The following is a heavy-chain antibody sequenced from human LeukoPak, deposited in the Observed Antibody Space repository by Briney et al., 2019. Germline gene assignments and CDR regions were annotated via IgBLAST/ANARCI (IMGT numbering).Heavy chain of an antibody. CDR2: IGTSSSYI. CDR3: ARDPGIAVAGRNYFDY. CDR1: GFTFSSYT. D-gene: IGHD6-19*01. J-gene: IGHJ4*02. V-gene: IGHV3-21*01. Sequence: GGSLRLSCAASGFTFSSYTMNWVRQAPGKGLECVSFIGTSSSYIYYADSVKGRFTISRDNAKNSLFLQMNSLRADDTAVYYCARDPGIAVAGRNYFDYWGQGALVTVSS.